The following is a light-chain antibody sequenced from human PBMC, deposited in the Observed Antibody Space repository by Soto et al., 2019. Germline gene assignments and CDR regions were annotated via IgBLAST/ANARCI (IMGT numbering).Light chain of an antibody. CDR3: QQFNAYPLN. J-gene: IGKJ4*01. CDR2: GAS. V-gene: IGKV1-9*01. Sequence: DIQLTQSPSFLSASVGDRVTISCRASQGISDYLAWYQQKPGKAPKLLIYGASTLQSGVPSRFSGSASGTEFTLSISSLQPEDFATYFCQQFNAYPLNFGGGTKLEIK. CDR1: QGISDY.